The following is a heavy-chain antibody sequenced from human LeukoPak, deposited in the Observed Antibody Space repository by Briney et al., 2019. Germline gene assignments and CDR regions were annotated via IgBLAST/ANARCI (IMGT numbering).Heavy chain of an antibody. V-gene: IGHV1-18*01. CDR3: AKDAVTVATPYFDF. D-gene: IGHD4-11*01. CDR2: ISAHNGNA. J-gene: IGHJ4*02. Sequence: ASVKVSCKASGYTFNSHGFSWVRQAPGQGLEWMGWISAHNGNATYGQKFQGRVTLTTDTSTSTAYMELRSLTSDDTAVYFCAKDAVTVATPYFDFWGQGTLVTVSS. CDR1: GYTFNSHG.